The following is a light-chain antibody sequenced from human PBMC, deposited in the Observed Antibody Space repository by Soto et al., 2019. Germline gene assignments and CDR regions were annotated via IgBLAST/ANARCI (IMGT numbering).Light chain of an antibody. CDR1: SSDVGSYNL. CDR2: EGS. Sequence: QSALTQPASVSGSPGQSITISCTGTSSDVGSYNLVSWYQNHPGKAPKLMIYEGSKRPSGVSNRFSGSKSGNTASLTISGLQAEDEADYYCFSYAGSSTYVFGTGTKLTVL. J-gene: IGLJ1*01. CDR3: FSYAGSSTYV. V-gene: IGLV2-23*01.